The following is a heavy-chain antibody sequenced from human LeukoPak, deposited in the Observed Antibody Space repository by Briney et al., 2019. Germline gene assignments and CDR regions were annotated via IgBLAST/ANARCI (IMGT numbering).Heavy chain of an antibody. CDR3: AKTRARGLCSGGSCYYIFDY. CDR2: ISGSGGST. CDR1: GFTFSSYA. J-gene: IGHJ4*02. V-gene: IGHV3-23*01. D-gene: IGHD2-15*01. Sequence: GASLRLSCAASGFTFSSYAMSWVRQAPGKGLEWVSAISGSGGSTYYADSVKGRFTISRDNSKNTLYLQMNSLRAEDTAVYYCAKTRARGLCSGGSCYYIFDYWGQGTLVTVSS.